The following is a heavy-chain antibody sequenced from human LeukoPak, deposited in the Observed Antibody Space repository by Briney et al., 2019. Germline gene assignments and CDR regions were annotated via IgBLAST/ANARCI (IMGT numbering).Heavy chain of an antibody. J-gene: IGHJ4*02. D-gene: IGHD2-15*01. CDR3: VRGFCSGATCYHFDY. V-gene: IGHV4-59*01. CDR1: GGSISSYY. Sequence: SETLSLTCTVSGGSISSYYWSWIRQPPGKGLEWIGYIYYSGSDNYNPSLKSRTTISVDTSKNQFSLKLTSVTAADTAVYYCVRGFCSGATCYHFDYWGQGTLVTVSS. CDR2: IYYSGSD.